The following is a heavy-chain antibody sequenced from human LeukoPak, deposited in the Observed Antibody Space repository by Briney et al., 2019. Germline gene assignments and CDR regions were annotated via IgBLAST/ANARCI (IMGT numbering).Heavy chain of an antibody. CDR3: ARHAVAYSSGFY. CDR1: GGSISSSSYY. J-gene: IGHJ4*02. Sequence: SETLSLTCTVSGGSISSSSYYWGWIRQPPGKGLQWIGNIYYTGSTYHNPSLKSRVTISVDTSNSQFSLKLSSVTAADTAVYFCARHAVAYSSGFYWGQGTLATVSS. CDR2: IYYTGST. D-gene: IGHD6-19*01. V-gene: IGHV4-39*01.